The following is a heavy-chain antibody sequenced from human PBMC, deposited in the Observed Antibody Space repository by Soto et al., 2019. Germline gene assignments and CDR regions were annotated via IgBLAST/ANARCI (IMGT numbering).Heavy chain of an antibody. Sequence: AAVKVSCKASGYTFITSYYTHWVRQAPGQGLEWMGIINPTGTMTKYSERFQGRLTMTRDTSTSTDYMELSTLTSEDTAVYFCARDTGYDHDAFDIWGQGTLVTVSS. CDR2: INPTGTMT. CDR1: GYTFITSYY. D-gene: IGHD5-12*01. J-gene: IGHJ3*02. CDR3: ARDTGYDHDAFDI. V-gene: IGHV1-46*01.